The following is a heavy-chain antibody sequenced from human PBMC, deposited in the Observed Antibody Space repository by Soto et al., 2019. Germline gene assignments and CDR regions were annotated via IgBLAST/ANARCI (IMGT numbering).Heavy chain of an antibody. CDR3: ARDEDGMDV. CDR1: GFTFSSYA. Sequence: GGSLRLSCAASGFTFSSYAMHWVRQAPGKGLEWVAVISYDGSNKYYADSVKGRFTISRDNSKNTLYLQMNSLRAEDTAVYYCARDEDGMDVWGQGTTVTVSS. J-gene: IGHJ6*02. CDR2: ISYDGSNK. V-gene: IGHV3-30-3*01.